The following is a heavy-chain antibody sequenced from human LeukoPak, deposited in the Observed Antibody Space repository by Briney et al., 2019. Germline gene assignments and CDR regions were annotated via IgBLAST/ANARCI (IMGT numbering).Heavy chain of an antibody. CDR3: TTDQALYDYVWGSYRYTARKEFDY. D-gene: IGHD3-16*02. J-gene: IGHJ4*02. Sequence: PGGSLRLSCAASGFTFSNAWMSWVRQAPGKGLEWVGRIKSETDGGTTDYAAPVKGRFTISRDDSKNTLYLQMNSLKTEDTAVYYCTTDQALYDYVWGSYRYTARKEFDYWGQGTLVTVSS. CDR1: GFTFSNAW. CDR2: IKSETDGGTT. V-gene: IGHV3-15*01.